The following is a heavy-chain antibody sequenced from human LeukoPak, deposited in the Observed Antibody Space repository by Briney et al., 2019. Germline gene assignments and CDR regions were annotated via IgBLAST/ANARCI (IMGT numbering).Heavy chain of an antibody. CDR1: GFTFHDYA. CDR2: ISWNSGSI. D-gene: IGHD5-18*01. J-gene: IGHJ6*02. Sequence: PGRSLRLSCAASGFTFHDYAMHWVRQAPGKGLEWVSGISWNSGSIGYADSVKGRFTISRDNAKNSLYLQMNSLRAEDTALYYCAKDSGYSYGTTSYYYYGMDVWGQGTTVTVSS. CDR3: AKDSGYSYGTTSYYYYGMDV. V-gene: IGHV3-9*01.